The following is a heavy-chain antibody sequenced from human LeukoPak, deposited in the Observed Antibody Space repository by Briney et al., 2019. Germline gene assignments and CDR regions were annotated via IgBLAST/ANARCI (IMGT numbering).Heavy chain of an antibody. V-gene: IGHV5-51*01. J-gene: IGHJ5*02. CDR2: IY. CDR1: GYKLTNNW. D-gene: IGHD6-13*01. Sequence: GESLKISCKISGYKLTNNWIGWVRQVPGKGLEWMGLIYSPSFQGQVTVSVDASISTAYLQLSGLRASDTAIYYCVRFALTSSLDHWGQGTLVTVSS. CDR3: VRFALTSSLDH.